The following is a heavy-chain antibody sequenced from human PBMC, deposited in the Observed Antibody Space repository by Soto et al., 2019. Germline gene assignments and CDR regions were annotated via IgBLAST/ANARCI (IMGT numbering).Heavy chain of an antibody. V-gene: IGHV3-48*01. CDR1: GFTFRNYV. CDR2: IGIGSSTK. D-gene: IGHD3-22*01. CDR3: ARDQLYYNDISGRPLNAFDV. Sequence: GGSLRLSCAASGFTFRNYVMNWVRQAPGKGLEWVSYIGIGSSTKYYADSVKGRFTISRDNAKNSLYLQMNSLRAEDTAVYYCARDQLYYNDISGRPLNAFDVWGQGTTVTVSS. J-gene: IGHJ3*01.